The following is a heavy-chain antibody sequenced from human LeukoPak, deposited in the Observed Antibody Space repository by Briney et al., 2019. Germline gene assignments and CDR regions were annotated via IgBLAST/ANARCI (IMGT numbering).Heavy chain of an antibody. CDR3: ARGKYCSGGECYSVRTSYDGFDS. J-gene: IGHJ5*01. Sequence: SVKVSCKASGGDFNSHIINWVRQAPGQGLEWMGRIIPMRNLANYAHKFQGRVIISADKSRRTAYMELSSLASDDTAVYYCARGKYCSGGECYSVRTSYDGFDSWGRGTVVSVSS. CDR2: IIPMRNLA. CDR1: GGDFNSHI. D-gene: IGHD2-15*01. V-gene: IGHV1-69*02.